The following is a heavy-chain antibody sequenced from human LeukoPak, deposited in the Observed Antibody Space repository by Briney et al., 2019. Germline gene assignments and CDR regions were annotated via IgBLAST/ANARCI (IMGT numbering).Heavy chain of an antibody. Sequence: PSETLSLTCTVSGGSISGSSHYWGWIRQSPGKGLQWIAEVNHRGDTNYNPSVKGRVTISVDTSKNQFSLKVTSLTAADTAVYYCARGPTISETGYFDYWGQGTLVTVSS. D-gene: IGHD1-1*01. CDR2: VNHRGDT. CDR3: ARGPTISETGYFDY. J-gene: IGHJ4*03. V-gene: IGHV4-39*07. CDR1: GGSISGSSHY.